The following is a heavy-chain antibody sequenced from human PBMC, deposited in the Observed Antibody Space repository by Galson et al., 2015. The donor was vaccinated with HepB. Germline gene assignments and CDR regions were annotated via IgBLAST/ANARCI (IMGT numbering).Heavy chain of an antibody. J-gene: IGHJ5*02. CDR1: GYPFTSYD. V-gene: IGHV1-8*01. CDR2: IDSDSGNT. CDR3: ARGFHSSAWAWFDP. Sequence: SVKVSCKASGYPFTSYDINWVRQAPGQGLEWMGWIDSDSGNTGYAQKFQGRITLTRNTAINTAYMELRSLSSEDTAVYYCARGFHSSAWAWFDPWGQGTLVIVSS. D-gene: IGHD6-19*01.